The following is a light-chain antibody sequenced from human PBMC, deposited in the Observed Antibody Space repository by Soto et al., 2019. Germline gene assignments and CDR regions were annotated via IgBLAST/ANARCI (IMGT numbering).Light chain of an antibody. CDR2: GAS. J-gene: IGKJ2*01. V-gene: IGKV3-15*01. CDR3: QQYHNWPPYT. Sequence: EIVMTQSPATLSVSPGETATLSCRASQSVSSNLAWLQQKPGQAPRLLIFGASTRATGIPARFSGSGSGTEFTLTISSLQSEDFAVYYCQQYHNWPPYTFGQGTKLEIK. CDR1: QSVSSN.